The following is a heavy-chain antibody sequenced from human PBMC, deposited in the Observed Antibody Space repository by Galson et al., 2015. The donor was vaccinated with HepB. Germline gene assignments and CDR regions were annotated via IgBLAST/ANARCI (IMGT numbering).Heavy chain of an antibody. J-gene: IGHJ6*03. V-gene: IGHV1-69*13. Sequence: SVKVSCKASGGTFSSYAISWVRQAPGQGLEWMGGIIPIFGTANYAQKFQGRVTITADESTSTAYMELSSLRSEDTAVYYCARDKIAAAGAYYYYYYMDVWGKGTTVTVS. D-gene: IGHD6-13*01. CDR3: ARDKIAAAGAYYYYYYMDV. CDR2: IIPIFGTA. CDR1: GGTFSSYA.